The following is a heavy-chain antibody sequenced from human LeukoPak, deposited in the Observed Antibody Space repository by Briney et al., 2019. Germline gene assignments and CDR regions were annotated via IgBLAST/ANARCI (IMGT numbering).Heavy chain of an antibody. CDR3: AKDASGYYMDV. CDR2: VRYDGGNK. V-gene: IGHV3-30*02. Sequence: GGSLRLSCAASGFTFSRYGMHWVRQAPGKGLEWVAFVRYDGGNKYYIDSVKGRFTISRDTSKNILYLQMNSLRDEDTAVYYCAKDASGYYMDVWGKGTTVTVSS. CDR1: GFTFSRYG. J-gene: IGHJ6*03. D-gene: IGHD3-16*01.